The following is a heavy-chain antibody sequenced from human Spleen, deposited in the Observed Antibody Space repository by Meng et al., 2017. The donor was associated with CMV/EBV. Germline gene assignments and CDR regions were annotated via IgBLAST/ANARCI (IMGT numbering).Heavy chain of an antibody. CDR1: GASIRTYY. Sequence: SETLTLTCTVSGASIRTYYWSWSRRTPGKGLEYIGSISYTGYIEYNPPLKGRVTISLDTPKNHSSLKLMCVTAADTATYFCAGPDDMGSARHGPFDFWGQGTMVTVSS. CDR2: ISYTGYI. J-gene: IGHJ3*01. D-gene: IGHD1-1*01. V-gene: IGHV4-59*01. CDR3: AGPDDMGSARHGPFDF.